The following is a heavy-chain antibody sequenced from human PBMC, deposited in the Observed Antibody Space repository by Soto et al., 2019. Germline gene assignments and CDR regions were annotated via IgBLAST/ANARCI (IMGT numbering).Heavy chain of an antibody. D-gene: IGHD1-7*01. CDR2: FDPEDGET. V-gene: IGHV1-24*01. CDR1: GYTLTELS. J-gene: IGHJ5*02. Sequence: QVQLVQSGAEVKKPGASVKVSCKVSGYTLTELSMHWVRQAPGKGLEWMGGFDPEDGETIYAQKFQDRVTMTEDTSTDTAYMELSSLRSEDTAVYYCATVRYNWNSKAGWFDPWGQGTLVTVSS. CDR3: ATVRYNWNSKAGWFDP.